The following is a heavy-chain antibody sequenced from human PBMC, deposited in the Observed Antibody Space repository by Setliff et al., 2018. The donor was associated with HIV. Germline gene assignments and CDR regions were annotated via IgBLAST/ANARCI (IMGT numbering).Heavy chain of an antibody. J-gene: IGHJ4*02. V-gene: IGHV4-59*02. D-gene: IGHD3-9*01. CDR3: ARGNPDFDILAGYWSHFFDY. CDR2: IYYTGST. Sequence: PSETLSLTCTVSGDSVSGYYWTWIRQPPGKGLEWIGDIYYTGSTNFNAPLKSRVTISLDTPKNQFSLKVSSVSAADTAIYYCARGNPDFDILAGYWSHFFDYWGQGTPVTVSS. CDR1: GDSVSGYY.